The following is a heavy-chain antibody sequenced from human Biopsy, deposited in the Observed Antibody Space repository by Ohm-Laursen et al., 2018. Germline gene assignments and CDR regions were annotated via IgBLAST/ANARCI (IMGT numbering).Heavy chain of an antibody. V-gene: IGHV4-59*01. CDR2: VSYTGST. CDR1: GDSISSYY. CDR3: ARDRGFYSDRTVPGYFDL. Sequence: SETLSLTCIVSGDSISSYYWSWIRQPPGKGLEWIGYVSYTGSTDYNPPLQSRVTISVDTSKNHFSLRLRSVTPADTAMYYCARDRGFYSDRTVPGYFDLWGRGTLVTVSS. J-gene: IGHJ2*01. D-gene: IGHD3-22*01.